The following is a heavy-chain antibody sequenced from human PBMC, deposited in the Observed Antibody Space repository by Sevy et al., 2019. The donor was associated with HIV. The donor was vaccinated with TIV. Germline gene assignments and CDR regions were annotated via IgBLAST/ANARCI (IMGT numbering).Heavy chain of an antibody. Sequence: GGSLRLSCAASGFTFSSYGMHWVRQAPGKGLEWVAVISYDGSNKYYADSVKGRFTISRDNSKNTLYLQMNSLRAEETAVYYCAKDLVGATRGGVYYYYGMDVWGQGTTVTVSS. J-gene: IGHJ6*02. CDR3: AKDLVGATRGGVYYYYGMDV. CDR1: GFTFSSYG. D-gene: IGHD1-26*01. CDR2: ISYDGSNK. V-gene: IGHV3-30*18.